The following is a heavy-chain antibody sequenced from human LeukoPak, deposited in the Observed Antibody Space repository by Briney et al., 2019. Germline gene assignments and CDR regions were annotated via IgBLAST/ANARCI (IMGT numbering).Heavy chain of an antibody. CDR1: GFTFDDYT. CDR3: AKDIYGAAGGKGMDV. J-gene: IGHJ6*02. Sequence: GGSLRLSCAASGFTFDDYTMHWVRQAPGKGLEWVSLISWDAGNTYYADSVKGRFTISRDNSKNSLYLQMNSLRNEDTALYYCAKDIYGAAGGKGMDVWGQGTTVTVSS. V-gene: IGHV3-43*01. D-gene: IGHD6-13*01. CDR2: ISWDAGNT.